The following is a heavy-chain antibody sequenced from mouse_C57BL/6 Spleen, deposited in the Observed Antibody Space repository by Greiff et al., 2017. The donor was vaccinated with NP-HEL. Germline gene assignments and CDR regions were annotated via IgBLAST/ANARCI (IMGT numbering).Heavy chain of an antibody. D-gene: IGHD3-3*01. CDR2: IYPGSGST. CDR3: ARGLGSLFDY. V-gene: IGHV1-55*01. Sequence: QVHVKQPGAELVKPGASVKMSCKASGYTFTSYWITWVKQRPGQGLEWIGDIYPGSGSTNYNEKFKSKATLTVDTSSSTAYMQLSSLTSEDSAVYYCARGLGSLFDYWGQGTTLTVSS. CDR1: GYTFTSYW. J-gene: IGHJ2*01.